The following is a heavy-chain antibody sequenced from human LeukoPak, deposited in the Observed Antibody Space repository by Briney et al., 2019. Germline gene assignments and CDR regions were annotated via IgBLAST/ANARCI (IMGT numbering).Heavy chain of an antibody. D-gene: IGHD6-13*01. J-gene: IGHJ6*02. CDR1: GFTFSNYW. CDR2: IKQDGSDK. Sequence: GGSLRLSCAASGFTFSNYWMTWVRQAPGKGLEWVANIKQDGSDKNYVDSVKGRFTISRDNAKNSLYLQMNSLRAEDTALYYCARGLGAAAGIYYYYGMDVWGQGTTVTVSS. V-gene: IGHV3-7*05. CDR3: ARGLGAAAGIYYYYGMDV.